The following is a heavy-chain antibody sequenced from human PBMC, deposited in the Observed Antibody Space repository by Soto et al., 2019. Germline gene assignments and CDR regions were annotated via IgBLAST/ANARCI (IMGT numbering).Heavy chain of an antibody. Sequence: QVQLQESGPGLGKPSQTVSLTCTVCGGSINSGGYYWSWIRHHPVKALEWIGYIYYSGSTYYNPSLKSRVTISVDTSKNQFSLKLSSVTAADTAVYYCARVGITMVRGVWCDPWGQGTLVTVSS. V-gene: IGHV4-31*03. CDR1: GGSINSGGYY. J-gene: IGHJ5*02. CDR2: IYYSGST. CDR3: ARVGITMVRGVWCDP. D-gene: IGHD3-10*01.